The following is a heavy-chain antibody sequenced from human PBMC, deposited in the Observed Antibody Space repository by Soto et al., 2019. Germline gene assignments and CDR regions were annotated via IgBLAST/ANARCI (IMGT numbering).Heavy chain of an antibody. Sequence: GGSLRLSCAASGFTFSSYDMHWVRQATGKGLEWVSAIGTAGDTYYPGSVKGRFTISRENAKNSLYLQMNSLRAGDTAVYYCARVGITGDGSSRAFDIWGQGTMVTVSS. J-gene: IGHJ3*02. CDR1: GFTFSSYD. V-gene: IGHV3-13*01. CDR2: IGTAGDT. CDR3: ARVGITGDGSSRAFDI. D-gene: IGHD7-27*01.